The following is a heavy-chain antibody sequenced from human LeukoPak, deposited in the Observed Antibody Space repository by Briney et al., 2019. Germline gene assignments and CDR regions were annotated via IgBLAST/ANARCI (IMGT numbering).Heavy chain of an antibody. J-gene: IGHJ1*01. CDR3: ARMDYSDQFFQH. Sequence: GRSLRLSCAASGFTFSSYAMPWIRQAPGKGLEYVSAISKNGDSTFHAISVKGRFTISRDNSKNTLYLQMGSLRPEDMAVYYCARMDYSDQFFQHWGQGSLVTVSS. D-gene: IGHD4-17*01. CDR2: ISKNGDST. V-gene: IGHV3-64*01. CDR1: GFTFSSYA.